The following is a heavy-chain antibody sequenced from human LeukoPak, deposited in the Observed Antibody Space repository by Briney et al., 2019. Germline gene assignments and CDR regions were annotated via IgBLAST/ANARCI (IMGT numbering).Heavy chain of an antibody. CDR3: ARVGNLSFSADMDV. CDR1: GYTFTGYY. V-gene: IGHV1-2*02. Sequence: ASVKVSCKASGYTFTGYYMHWVQQAPGQGLEWMGWINPNSGGTNYAQKFQGRVTMTRDTSISTAYMELSRLRSDDTAVYYCARVGNLSFSADMDVWGKGTTVTVSS. D-gene: IGHD3-16*02. CDR2: INPNSGGT. J-gene: IGHJ6*03.